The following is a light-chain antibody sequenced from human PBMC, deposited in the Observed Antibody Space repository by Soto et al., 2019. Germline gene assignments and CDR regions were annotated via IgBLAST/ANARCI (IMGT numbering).Light chain of an antibody. CDR1: SSDVGVSTY. CDR2: DVT. V-gene: IGLV2-11*01. J-gene: IGLJ3*02. CDR3: CSYAGSYTWV. Sequence: QSALTQPRSVSGSPGQSVTISCTGASSDVGVSTYVSWYQQHPDKAPKVMIYDVTKRPSGVPDRFSGSKSGNTASLTISGLQAGDEADYYCCSYAGSYTWVFGGGTQLTVL.